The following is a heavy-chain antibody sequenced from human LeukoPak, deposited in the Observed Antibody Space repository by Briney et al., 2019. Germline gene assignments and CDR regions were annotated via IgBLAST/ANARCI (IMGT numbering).Heavy chain of an antibody. D-gene: IGHD2-21*01. J-gene: IGHJ4*02. CDR2: SYYSGST. Sequence: AETLSLTCTVSGGSISSYYWSWIRQPPGKGLEWIGYSYYSGSTNYNPSLKSRVNISVDTSKNQFSLKLSSVTAADTAVYYCARLAVHFDYWGQGTMVTVSS. V-gene: IGHV4-59*08. CDR1: GGSISSYY. CDR3: ARLAVHFDY.